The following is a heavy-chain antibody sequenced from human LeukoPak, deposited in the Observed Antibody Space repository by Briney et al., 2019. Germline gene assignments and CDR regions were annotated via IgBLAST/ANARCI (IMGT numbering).Heavy chain of an antibody. Sequence: SVKVSCKASGGTFSSYAISWVRQAPGQGLEWMGGIIPIFGTANYAQKLQGRVTMTTDTSTSTAYMELRSLRSDDTAVYYCARVTRESIWFGVYYYGMDVWGQGTTVTVSS. J-gene: IGHJ6*02. V-gene: IGHV1-69*05. D-gene: IGHD3-10*01. CDR1: GGTFSSYA. CDR3: ARVTRESIWFGVYYYGMDV. CDR2: IIPIFGTA.